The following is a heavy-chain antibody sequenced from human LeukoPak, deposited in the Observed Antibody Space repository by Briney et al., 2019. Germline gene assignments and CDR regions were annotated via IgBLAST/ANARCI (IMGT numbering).Heavy chain of an antibody. CDR2: ISSSGSTI. CDR3: ARIRFSSSGMDV. Sequence: GGSLRLSCAASGFTYSSYEMNWVRQGPGKGLEWVSYISSSGSTIYYADSVKGRFTISRDNAKNSLYLQMNSLRAEDTAVYYCARIRFSSSGMDVWGQGTTVTVSS. D-gene: IGHD6-6*01. V-gene: IGHV3-48*03. CDR1: GFTYSSYE. J-gene: IGHJ6*02.